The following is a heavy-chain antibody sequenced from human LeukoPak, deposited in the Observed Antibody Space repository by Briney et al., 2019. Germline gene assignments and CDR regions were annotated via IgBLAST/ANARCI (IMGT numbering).Heavy chain of an antibody. CDR3: ARPYTIFGVVSLFDY. CDR2: IKQDGSEK. D-gene: IGHD3-3*01. J-gene: IGHJ4*02. Sequence: GGSLRLSCAASGFTFSSYWMSWVRQAPGKGLEWVANIKQDGSEKYYVDSVKGRFTISGDNAKNSLYLQMNSLRAEDTAVYYCARPYTIFGVVSLFDYWGQGTLATVSS. V-gene: IGHV3-7*01. CDR1: GFTFSSYW.